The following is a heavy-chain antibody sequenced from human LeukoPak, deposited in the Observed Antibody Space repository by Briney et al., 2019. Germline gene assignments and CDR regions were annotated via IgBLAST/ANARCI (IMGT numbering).Heavy chain of an antibody. CDR3: ARYNWNEALDY. CDR1: GGSISSYY. V-gene: IGHV4-59*01. D-gene: IGHD1-1*01. Sequence: PSETLSLSCTVSGGSISSYYWSWIRQPPGKGLEWIGYIYYSGSTNYNPSLKSRVTISVDTSKNQFSLKLSSVTAADTAVYYCARYNWNEALDYWGQGTLVTVSS. CDR2: IYYSGST. J-gene: IGHJ4*02.